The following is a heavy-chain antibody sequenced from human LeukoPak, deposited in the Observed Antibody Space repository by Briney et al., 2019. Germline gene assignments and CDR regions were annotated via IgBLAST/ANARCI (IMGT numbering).Heavy chain of an antibody. CDR3: ARRATTERGHSYGLDF. D-gene: IGHD5-18*01. CDR2: ITSTSTNI. Sequence: PGGSLRLSCGASGFTFSSYSMNWVRQAPGKGLEWVSSITSTSTNIYYADSVKGRLTISRDNAKNSLYLQMNSLRAEDTAMYYCARRATTERGHSYGLDFWGQGTLVTVSS. CDR1: GFTFSSYS. J-gene: IGHJ4*02. V-gene: IGHV3-21*01.